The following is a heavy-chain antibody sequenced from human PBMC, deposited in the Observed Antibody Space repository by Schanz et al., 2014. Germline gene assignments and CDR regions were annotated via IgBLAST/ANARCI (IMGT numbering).Heavy chain of an antibody. CDR1: GITFSDYA. J-gene: IGHJ6*02. Sequence: EVQLLESGGALEQPGGSLRLSCAASGITFSDYAMSWVRQAPGKGLEWVSTIASGGSHTFYADSVTGRFTISGDNSKNTTFLQMNSLRVEDTAIYYCAKIWTAHHLTGRPGWSDGMDVWGQGTTV. CDR2: IASGGSHT. CDR3: AKIWTAHHLTGRPGWSDGMDV. V-gene: IGHV3-23*01. D-gene: IGHD3-3*01.